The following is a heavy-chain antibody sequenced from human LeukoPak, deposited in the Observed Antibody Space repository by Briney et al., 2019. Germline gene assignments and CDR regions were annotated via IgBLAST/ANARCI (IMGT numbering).Heavy chain of an antibody. Sequence: GGSLRLSCAASGFTFSRYWMSWVRQAPGKGLDWVAKIKYDGSDKYYVDSVKGRFTISRDNAKNSLYLQMDSLRAEDTAVYYCARDTVQLFDFWGQGALVTVSS. CDR2: IKYDGSDK. J-gene: IGHJ4*02. CDR1: GFTFSRYW. V-gene: IGHV3-7*01. CDR3: ARDTVQLFDF. D-gene: IGHD1-1*01.